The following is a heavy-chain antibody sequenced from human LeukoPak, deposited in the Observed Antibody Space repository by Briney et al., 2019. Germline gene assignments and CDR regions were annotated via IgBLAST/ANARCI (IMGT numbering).Heavy chain of an antibody. CDR2: IYHSGST. CDR1: GGSISSSNR. Sequence: SETLSLTCAVSGGSISSSNRWSWVRQPPGKGLEWIGEIYHSGSTNYNPSLKSRVTISVDKSKNQFSLKLSSVTAADTAVYYCARQTMVRGVPFDYWGQGTLVTVSS. D-gene: IGHD3-10*01. V-gene: IGHV4-4*02. J-gene: IGHJ4*02. CDR3: ARQTMVRGVPFDY.